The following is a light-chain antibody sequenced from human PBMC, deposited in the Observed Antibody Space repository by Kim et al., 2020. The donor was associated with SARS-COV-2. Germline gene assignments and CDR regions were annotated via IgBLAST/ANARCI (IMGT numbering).Light chain of an antibody. V-gene: IGLV3-9*01. CDR2: WDS. J-gene: IGLJ3*02. CDR1: IIGTKK. Sequence: ALGQTPPMTCAGNIIGTKKVHWYQPRRGQAPFLGVFWDSHWPSGICEQISGSNSGNTASLPISRAHAENEADFYCQVWDSTTASWVFGGGTQLTVL. CDR3: QVWDSTTASWV.